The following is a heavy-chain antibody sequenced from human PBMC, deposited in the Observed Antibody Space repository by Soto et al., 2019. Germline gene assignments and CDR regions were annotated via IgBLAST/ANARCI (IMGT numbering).Heavy chain of an antibody. Sequence: QVQLQESGPGLVKPSETLSLTCTVSGGSMSSYYWSWIRQTPGKGLEWIGYIYYSGSTIYNPTLTSRVTISVDTSKNRFSLKLSSVTAADTAVYYCARYGSGSSVWFDPWGQGTLVTVSS. J-gene: IGHJ5*02. D-gene: IGHD3-10*01. CDR1: GGSMSSYY. CDR3: ARYGSGSSVWFDP. V-gene: IGHV4-59*01. CDR2: IYYSGST.